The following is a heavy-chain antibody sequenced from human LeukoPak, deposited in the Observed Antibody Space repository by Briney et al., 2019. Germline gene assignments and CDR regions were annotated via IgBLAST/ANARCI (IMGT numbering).Heavy chain of an antibody. D-gene: IGHD6-13*01. CDR2: IYYSGNT. CDR1: GDSISSYY. V-gene: IGHV4-59*08. Sequence: SETLSLTCTVSGDSISSYYWSWIRRPPGKGLEWIGYIYYSGNTNYNPSLKSRVTISVDTSKNQFSLKLSSVTAADTAVYYCARHAGIGAAGTGFDPWGQGTLVTVSS. J-gene: IGHJ5*02. CDR3: ARHAGIGAAGTGFDP.